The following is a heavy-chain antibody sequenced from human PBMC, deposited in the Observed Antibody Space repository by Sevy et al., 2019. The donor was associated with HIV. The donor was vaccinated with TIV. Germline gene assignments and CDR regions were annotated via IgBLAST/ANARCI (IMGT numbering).Heavy chain of an antibody. CDR1: GFSISSGYF. D-gene: IGHD3-16*02. CDR3: ARVLLRLGELSSMDS. CDR2: IYLTGTT. J-gene: IGHJ4*02. Sequence: SETLSLTCSVSGFSISSGYFWGWVRQPPGKGLEWIGSIYLTGTTYYNPSLKRRVTISVDTSKNQISLRLSSVTAEDAAVYYCARVLLRLGELSSMDSWGQGTPVTVSS. V-gene: IGHV4-38-2*02.